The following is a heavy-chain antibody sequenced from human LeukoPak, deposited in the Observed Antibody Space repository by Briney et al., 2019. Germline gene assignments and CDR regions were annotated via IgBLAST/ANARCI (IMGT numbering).Heavy chain of an antibody. Sequence: SETLSLTCAVYGGSLSGYCWSWIRQHPGKGLEWIGEINHSGSTNYNPSLKSRVTISVDTSKNQFSLKLSSVTAADTAVYYCASSGRGYDFWSGYYTYYFDYWGQGTLVTVSS. D-gene: IGHD3-3*01. J-gene: IGHJ4*02. CDR3: ASSGRGYDFWSGYYTYYFDY. CDR2: INHSGST. CDR1: GGSLSGYC. V-gene: IGHV4-34*01.